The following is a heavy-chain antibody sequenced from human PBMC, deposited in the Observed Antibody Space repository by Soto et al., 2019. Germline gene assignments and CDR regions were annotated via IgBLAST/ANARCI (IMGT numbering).Heavy chain of an antibody. CDR3: AREWAGVAAAGTLFF. CDR2: IWYDGSNK. V-gene: IGHV3-33*01. D-gene: IGHD6-13*01. CDR1: GFTFSSYG. Sequence: QVQLVESGGGVVQPGRSLRLSCAASGFTFSSYGMHWVRQAPGKGLEWVAVIWYDGSNKYYADSVKGRFTISRDNSKNTLYLQMNSVRAEDTAVYYCAREWAGVAAAGTLFFWGQGTLVTVSS. J-gene: IGHJ4*02.